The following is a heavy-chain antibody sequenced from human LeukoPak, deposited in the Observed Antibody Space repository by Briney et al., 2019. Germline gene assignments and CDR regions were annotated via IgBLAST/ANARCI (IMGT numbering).Heavy chain of an antibody. CDR3: ARCPYYYDSSGYLYFDY. J-gene: IGHJ4*02. V-gene: IGHV4-4*07. CDR2: IYTSGST. D-gene: IGHD3-22*01. Sequence: RPSETLSLTCTVSGGSISSYYWSWIWQPAGKGLEWIGRIYTSGSTNYNPSLESRVTMSVDTSKNQFSLKLSSVTAADTAVYYCARCPYYYDSSGYLYFDYWGQGTLVTVSS. CDR1: GGSISSYY.